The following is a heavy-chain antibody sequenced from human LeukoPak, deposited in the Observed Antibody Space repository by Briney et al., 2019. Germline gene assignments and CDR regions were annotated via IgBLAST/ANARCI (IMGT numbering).Heavy chain of an antibody. J-gene: IGHJ5*02. V-gene: IGHV1-69*08. CDR2: IIAILDTA. Sequence: ASVKVSCKASGGSFSDYSISWVRQAPGQGLEWMGRIIAILDTAHYAQKFQGRFTITADKSTTTDYMELSSLRSDDTAVYYCVRSGYDYDWFDPWGQGTLVTVSS. D-gene: IGHD5-12*01. CDR1: GGSFSDYS. CDR3: VRSGYDYDWFDP.